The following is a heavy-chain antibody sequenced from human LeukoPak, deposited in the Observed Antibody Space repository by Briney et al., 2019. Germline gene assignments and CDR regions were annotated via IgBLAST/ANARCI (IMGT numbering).Heavy chain of an antibody. CDR3: ARDTSEMATSIDY. V-gene: IGHV1-2*06. CDR1: GYTFTGYY. CDR2: INPNSGGT. D-gene: IGHD5-24*01. Sequence: ASVKVSCKASGYTFTGYYMHWVRQAPGQGLEWMGRINPNSGGTNYAQKFQGRVTMTRDTSIRTAYMELSRLRSDDTAVYYCARDTSEMATSIDYWGQGTLVTVSS. J-gene: IGHJ4*02.